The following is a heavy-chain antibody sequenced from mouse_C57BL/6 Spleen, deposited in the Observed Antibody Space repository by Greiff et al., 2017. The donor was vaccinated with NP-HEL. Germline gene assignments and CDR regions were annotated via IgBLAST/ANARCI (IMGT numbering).Heavy chain of an antibody. D-gene: IGHD2-3*01. CDR2: ISSGGSYT. V-gene: IGHV5-6*01. Sequence: EVKLMESGGDLVKPGGSLKLSCAASGFTFGSYGMSWVRQTPDKRLEWVATISSGGSYTYYPDSVKGRFTISRDNAKNTLYLQMSSLKSEDTAMYYCARQGYSVFDYWGQGTTLTVSS. J-gene: IGHJ2*01. CDR3: ARQGYSVFDY. CDR1: GFTFGSYG.